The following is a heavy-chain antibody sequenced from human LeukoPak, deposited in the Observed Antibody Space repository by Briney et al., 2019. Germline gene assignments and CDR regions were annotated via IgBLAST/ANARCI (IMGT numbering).Heavy chain of an antibody. CDR2: INHSGST. V-gene: IGHV4-34*01. Sequence: GSLRLSCAVSGFTLSSYSMNWVRQPPGKGLEWIGEINHSGSTNYNPSLKSQVTISVDTSKNQFSLKLSSVTAADTAVYYCARGRGYYDSSGYYYFDYWGQGTLVTVSS. D-gene: IGHD3-22*01. CDR1: GFTLSSYS. CDR3: ARGRGYYDSSGYYYFDY. J-gene: IGHJ4*02.